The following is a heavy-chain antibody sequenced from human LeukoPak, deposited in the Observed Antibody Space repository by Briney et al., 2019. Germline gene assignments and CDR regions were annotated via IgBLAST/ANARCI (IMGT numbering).Heavy chain of an antibody. J-gene: IGHJ4*02. CDR3: ASGSSGGVATMY. CDR1: GGTFSSYA. D-gene: IGHD5-12*01. CDR2: IIPIFGAA. Sequence: SVKVSCKASGGTFSSYAISWVRQAPGQGLEWMGGIIPIFGAANYAQKFQGRVTITADESTSTAYMELSSLRSEDTAVYYCASGSSGGVATMYWGQGTLVTVSS. V-gene: IGHV1-69*13.